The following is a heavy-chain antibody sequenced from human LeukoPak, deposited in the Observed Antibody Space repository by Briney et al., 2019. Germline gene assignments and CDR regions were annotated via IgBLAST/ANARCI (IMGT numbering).Heavy chain of an antibody. D-gene: IGHD3-9*01. Sequence: PSETLSLTCTVSGGSISSYYWSWIRQPPGKGLEWIGYIYYSGSTNYNPSLKSRVTISVDTSKNQFSLKLSSVTAADTAVYYCAGEYYDISYWGQGTLVTVSS. V-gene: IGHV4-59*08. CDR3: AGEYYDISY. CDR2: IYYSGST. CDR1: GGSISSYY. J-gene: IGHJ4*02.